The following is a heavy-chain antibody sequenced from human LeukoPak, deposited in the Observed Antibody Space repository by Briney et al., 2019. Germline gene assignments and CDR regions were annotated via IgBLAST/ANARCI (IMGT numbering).Heavy chain of an antibody. V-gene: IGHV3-30-3*01. CDR3: ARDLVTKASL. CDR1: GFTFSSYA. D-gene: IGHD2-21*02. Sequence: EGSLRLSCAASGFTFSSYAMHWVRQAPGKGLEWVAVISYDGSNKYYADSVKGRFTISRDNSKNTLYLQMNGLRAEDTAVYYCARDLVTKASLWGQGTLVTVSS. J-gene: IGHJ4*02. CDR2: ISYDGSNK.